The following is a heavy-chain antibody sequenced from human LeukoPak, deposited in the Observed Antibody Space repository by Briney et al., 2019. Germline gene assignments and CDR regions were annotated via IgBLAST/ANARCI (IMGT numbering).Heavy chain of an antibody. J-gene: IGHJ5*02. CDR3: ARRVLYYGSGSYYPPSSSYNWFDP. Sequence: SETLSLTCTVSGGSISSRSYYWGWIRQPPGKGLEWIESIYYSGSTYYNPSLKSRVTISVDTSKNQFSLKLSSVTAADRAVYYCARRVLYYGSGSYYPPSSSYNWFDPWGQGTLVTVSS. CDR2: IYYSGST. V-gene: IGHV4-39*01. D-gene: IGHD3-10*01. CDR1: GGSISSRSYY.